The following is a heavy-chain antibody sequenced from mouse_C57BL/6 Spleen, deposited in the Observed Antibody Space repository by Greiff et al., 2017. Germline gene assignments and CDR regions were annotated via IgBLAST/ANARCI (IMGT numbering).Heavy chain of an antibody. Sequence: LQESGPELVKPGASVKISCKASGYAFSSSWMNWVKQRPGKGLEWIGRIYPGDGDTNYNGKFKGKATLTADKSSSTAYMQLSSLTSEDSAVYFCARSDIYYGNYVPFDYWGQGTTLTVSS. V-gene: IGHV1-82*01. J-gene: IGHJ2*01. CDR3: ARSDIYYGNYVPFDY. D-gene: IGHD2-1*01. CDR1: GYAFSSSW. CDR2: IYPGDGDT.